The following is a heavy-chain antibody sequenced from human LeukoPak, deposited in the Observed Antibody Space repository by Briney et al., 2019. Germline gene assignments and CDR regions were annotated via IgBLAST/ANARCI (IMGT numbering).Heavy chain of an antibody. J-gene: IGHJ4*02. D-gene: IGHD5-24*01. Sequence: GGSLRHPCAASGFTFSTYDMSWVRQAPGKGLEWVSVISGNGGSTHYADSVKGRFTISRDNSKNTLYLQMNSLRAEDTAVYYCAKDGVMAGQSLDYWRQATLLTVSS. CDR1: GFTFSTYD. V-gene: IGHV3-23*01. CDR2: ISGNGGST. CDR3: AKDGVMAGQSLDY.